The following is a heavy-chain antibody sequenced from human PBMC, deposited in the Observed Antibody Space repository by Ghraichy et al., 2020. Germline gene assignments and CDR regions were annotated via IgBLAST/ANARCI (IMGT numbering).Heavy chain of an antibody. D-gene: IGHD3-22*01. CDR2: INPSGGST. V-gene: IGHV1-46*01. Sequence: ASVKVSCKASGYTFTSYYMHWVRQAPGQGLEWMGIINPSGGSTSYAQKFQGRVTMTRDTSTSTVYMELSSLRSEDTAVYYCAREKGARYYYDSSGYYQNLFDYWGQGTLVTVSS. J-gene: IGHJ4*02. CDR3: AREKGARYYYDSSGYYQNLFDY. CDR1: GYTFTSYY.